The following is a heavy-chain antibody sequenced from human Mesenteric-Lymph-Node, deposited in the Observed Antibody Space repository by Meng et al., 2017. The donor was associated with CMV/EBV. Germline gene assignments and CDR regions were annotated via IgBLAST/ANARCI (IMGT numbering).Heavy chain of an antibody. CDR2: ISSSSSYI. V-gene: IGHV3-21*01. J-gene: IGHJ4*02. CDR1: GFTFSSYS. D-gene: IGHD4-17*01. CDR3: ASSQSPSTVTTFDY. Sequence: GESLKISCAASGFTFSSYSMNWVRQAPGKGLEWVSSISSSSSYIYYADSVKGRFTISRDNAKNSLYLQMNSLRAEDTAVYYCASSQSPSTVTTFDYWGQGTLVTVSS.